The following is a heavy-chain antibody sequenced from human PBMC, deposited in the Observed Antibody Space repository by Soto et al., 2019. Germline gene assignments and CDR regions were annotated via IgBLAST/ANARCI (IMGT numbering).Heavy chain of an antibody. CDR2: IYWDDDK. CDR1: GFSLSASGVG. CDR3: AHRRIAMTQNWFDP. V-gene: IGHV2-5*02. D-gene: IGHD6-13*01. J-gene: IGHJ5*02. Sequence: QITLKESGPTLVKPTQTLTLTCTFSGFSLSASGVGVGWIRQPPGKALEWLALIYWDDDKRYSPSLKSRLTTTKDTSKQQVVLTMTNMDPADTATYYCAHRRIAMTQNWFDPWGQGTLVTVSS.